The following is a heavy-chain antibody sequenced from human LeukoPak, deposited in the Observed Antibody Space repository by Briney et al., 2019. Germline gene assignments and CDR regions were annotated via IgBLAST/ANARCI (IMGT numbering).Heavy chain of an antibody. D-gene: IGHD6-19*01. CDR3: ARVSSGWMGHYYYYMDV. Sequence: PSETLSLTCTVSGGSISSSSYYWGWIRQPPGKGLEWIGSIYYSGSTYYNPSLKSRVTISVDTSKKQFSLKLSSVTAADTAVYYCARVSSGWMGHYYYYMDVWGKGTTVTVSS. J-gene: IGHJ6*03. CDR2: IYYSGST. V-gene: IGHV4-39*07. CDR1: GGSISSSSYY.